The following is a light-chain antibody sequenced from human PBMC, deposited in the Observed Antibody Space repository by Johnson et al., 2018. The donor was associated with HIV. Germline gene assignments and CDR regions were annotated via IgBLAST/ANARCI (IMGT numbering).Light chain of an antibody. V-gene: IGLV1-51*01. CDR1: GSNIGDNY. CDR2: DNK. CDR3: GTWDSRRYV. Sequence: QSVLTQPPSVSAAPGQKVTISCSGIGSNIGDNYVSWYQHLPGTAPRLLIYDNKKRPSGIPDRFSGSKSGTSATLGIPGLQTGDEADYSCGTWDSRRYVFGTGTKVTVL. J-gene: IGLJ1*01.